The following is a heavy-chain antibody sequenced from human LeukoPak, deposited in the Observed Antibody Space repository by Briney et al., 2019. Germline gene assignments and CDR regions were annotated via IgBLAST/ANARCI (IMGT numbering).Heavy chain of an antibody. J-gene: IGHJ5*02. CDR2: IYYSGST. CDR3: ARGSGSSWYGVSWFDP. V-gene: IGHV4-59*08. Sequence: SETLSLTCTVSGGSISSYYWSWIRQPPGKGLEWIGYIYYSGSTYYNPSLKSRVTISVDTSKNQFSLKLSSVTAADTAVYYCARGSGSSWYGVSWFDPWGQGTLVTVSS. D-gene: IGHD6-13*01. CDR1: GGSISSYY.